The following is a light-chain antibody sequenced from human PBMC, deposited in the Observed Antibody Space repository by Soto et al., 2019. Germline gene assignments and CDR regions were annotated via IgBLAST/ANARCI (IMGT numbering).Light chain of an antibody. CDR1: QIITSNQ. CDR3: QQYGTSPYT. V-gene: IGKV3-20*01. Sequence: DIVLTQSPGTLSFSPGDRATLSCRASQIITSNQLAWYQHRPGQAPRLLIYGASSRAAGIPDRFTGSGSGTYFTLTIKILEPEDFAVYYCQQYGTSPYTFGQGARLDFK. J-gene: IGKJ2*01. CDR2: GAS.